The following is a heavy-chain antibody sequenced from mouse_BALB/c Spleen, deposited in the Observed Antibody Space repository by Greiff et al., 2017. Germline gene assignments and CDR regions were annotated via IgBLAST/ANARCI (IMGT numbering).Heavy chain of an antibody. CDR3: ARTSIRDAMDY. V-gene: IGHV5-12-1*01. CDR1: GFAFSSYD. Sequence: EVMLVESGGGLVKPGGSLKLSCAASGFAFSSYDMSWVRQTPEKRLEWVAYISSGGGSTYYPDTVKGRFTISRDNARNILYLQMSSLRSEDTAMYYCARTSIRDAMDYWGQGTSVTVSS. D-gene: IGHD2-10*02. J-gene: IGHJ4*01. CDR2: ISSGGGST.